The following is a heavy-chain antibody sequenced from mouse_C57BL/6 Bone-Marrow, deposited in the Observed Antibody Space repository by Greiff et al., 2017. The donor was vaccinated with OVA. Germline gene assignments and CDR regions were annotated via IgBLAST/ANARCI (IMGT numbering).Heavy chain of an antibody. CDR1: GFTFSSYG. Sequence: EVKLMESGGDLVKPGGSLKLSCAASGFTFSSYGMSWVRQTPDKRLEWVATISSGGSYTYYPDSVKGRFIIARVNVKNTLDLQMSSLKSEDTARYYCARHTVYYYCRSYCYFDDWGQGTTLTVSS. CDR2: ISSGGSYT. V-gene: IGHV5-6*01. CDR3: ARHTVYYYCRSYCYFDD. D-gene: IGHD1-1*01. J-gene: IGHJ2*01.